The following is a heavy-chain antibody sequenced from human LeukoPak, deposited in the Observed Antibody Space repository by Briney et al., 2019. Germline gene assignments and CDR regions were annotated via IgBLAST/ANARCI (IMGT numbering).Heavy chain of an antibody. CDR3: ARGHSGYARLPPTIDY. CDR2: IYYSGST. D-gene: IGHD5-12*01. CDR1: GGSTSSYY. J-gene: IGHJ4*02. Sequence: SETLSLTCTVSGGSTSSYYWSWIRQPPGKGLEWIGYIYYSGSTYYNPSLKSRVTISVDTSKNQFSLKLSSVTAADTAVYYCARGHSGYARLPPTIDYWGQGTLVTVSS. V-gene: IGHV4-59*08.